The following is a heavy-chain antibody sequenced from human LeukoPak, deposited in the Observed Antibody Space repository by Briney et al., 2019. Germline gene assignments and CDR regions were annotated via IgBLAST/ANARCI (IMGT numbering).Heavy chain of an antibody. CDR2: INPNSGGT. D-gene: IGHD6-13*01. Sequence: ASVKVSCKASGYTFTCYYMHWVRQAPGQGLEWMGWINPNSGGTNYAQKFQGRVTMTRDTSISTAYMELSRLRSDDTAVYYCARVRDSSSWLYYFDYWGQGTLVTVSS. CDR1: GYTFTCYY. CDR3: ARVRDSSSWLYYFDY. V-gene: IGHV1-2*02. J-gene: IGHJ4*02.